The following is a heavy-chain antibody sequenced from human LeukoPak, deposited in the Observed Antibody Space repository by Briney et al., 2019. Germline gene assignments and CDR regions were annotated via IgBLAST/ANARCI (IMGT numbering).Heavy chain of an antibody. CDR2: ISSSSSYI. Sequence: GGSLRLSCAASGFTFSSYSMNWVRRAPGKGLEWVSSISSSSSYIYYADSVKGRFTISRDNAKNSLYLQMNSLRAEDTAVYYCARATDGDYVPYWGQGTLVTVSS. CDR1: GFTFSSYS. CDR3: ARATDGDYVPY. V-gene: IGHV3-21*01. D-gene: IGHD4-17*01. J-gene: IGHJ4*02.